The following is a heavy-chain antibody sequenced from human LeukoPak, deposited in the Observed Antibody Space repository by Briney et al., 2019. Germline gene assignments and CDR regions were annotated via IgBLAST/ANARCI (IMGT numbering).Heavy chain of an antibody. D-gene: IGHD5-24*01. V-gene: IGHV3-48*03. Sequence: GGSLRLSCAASGFTFSSFDMNWVRQAPGKGLEWLSYISNSGSTMYYADSVKGRFTVSRDNAKNSLYLQMNSLRAEDTAVYYCARHMERWRQFTHSLDYWGQGTLVTVSS. CDR3: ARHMERWRQFTHSLDY. J-gene: IGHJ4*02. CDR1: GFTFSSFD. CDR2: ISNSGSTM.